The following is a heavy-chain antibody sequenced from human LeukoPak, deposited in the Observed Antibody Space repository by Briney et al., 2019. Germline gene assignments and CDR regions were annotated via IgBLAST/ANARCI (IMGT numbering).Heavy chain of an antibody. Sequence: SETLSLTCAVCGGSFSGYYWSWIRQPPGKGLEWIGEINHSGSTNYNPSLKSRVTISVDTSKNQFSLKLSSVTAADTAVYYCARWGHRGYYGSGSYRPYYYYYMDVWGKGTTVTVSS. CDR3: ARWGHRGYYGSGSYRPYYYYYMDV. V-gene: IGHV4-34*01. CDR2: INHSGST. D-gene: IGHD3-10*01. CDR1: GGSFSGYY. J-gene: IGHJ6*03.